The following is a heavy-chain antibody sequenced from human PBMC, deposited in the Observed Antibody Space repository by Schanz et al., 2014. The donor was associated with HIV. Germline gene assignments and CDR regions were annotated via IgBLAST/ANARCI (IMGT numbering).Heavy chain of an antibody. D-gene: IGHD6-19*01. V-gene: IGHV1-69*06. J-gene: IGHJ4*02. CDR3: ARAPYTSGWYGVDY. CDR2: IIPIIGTA. CDR1: GYAFTDHF. Sequence: QVQLVQSGAEVRKPGASVRVSCKASGYAFTDHFIHWVRQAPGQGLEWMAGIIPIIGTADYAQKFQGRVTITADKSTSTLYLELSSLRSEDTAVYYCARAPYTSGWYGVDYWGQGTLVTVSS.